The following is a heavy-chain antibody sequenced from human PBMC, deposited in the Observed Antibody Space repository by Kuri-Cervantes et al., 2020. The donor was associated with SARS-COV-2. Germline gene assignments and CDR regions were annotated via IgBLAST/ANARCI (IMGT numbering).Heavy chain of an antibody. V-gene: IGHV3-7*03. CDR2: IKQDGSEK. Sequence: ETLSLTCAASGFTFSSYAMSWVRQAPGKGLEWVANIKQDGSEKYYVDSVEGRFTISRDNAKNSLYLQMNSLRAEDTAVYYCAKDHRDIVVVVAATVLAFDIWGQGKMVHVAS. CDR1: GFTFSSYA. D-gene: IGHD2-15*01. J-gene: IGHJ3*02. CDR3: AKDHRDIVVVVAATVLAFDI.